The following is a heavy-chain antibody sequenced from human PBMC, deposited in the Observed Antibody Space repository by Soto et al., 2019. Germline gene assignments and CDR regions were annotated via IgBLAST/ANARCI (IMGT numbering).Heavy chain of an antibody. CDR1: GFTFSSYS. D-gene: IGHD6-19*01. J-gene: IGHJ3*02. Sequence: EVQLVESGGGLVKPGGSLRLSCAASGFTFSSYSMNWVRQAPGKGLEWVSSISSSSSYIYYADSVKGRFTISRDNAKNSLYLQMNSLRAEDTAVYYCARDLGGPIAVAAFDIWGQGTMVTVSS. CDR2: ISSSSSYI. CDR3: ARDLGGPIAVAAFDI. V-gene: IGHV3-21*01.